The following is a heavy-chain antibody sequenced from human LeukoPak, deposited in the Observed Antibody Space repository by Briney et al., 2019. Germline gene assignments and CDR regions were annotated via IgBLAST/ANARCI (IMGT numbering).Heavy chain of an antibody. J-gene: IGHJ3*02. D-gene: IGHD5-24*01. CDR1: GGSISSSSYY. V-gene: IGHV4-39*07. CDR2: IHYSGST. CDR3: AREDGYNFDDAFDI. Sequence: SETLSLTCTGSGGSISSSSYYWGWIRQPPGKGLEWIGSIHYSGSTYYNPSLRSRVTISVDTSKNQFSLKLSSVTAADTAVYYCAREDGYNFDDAFDIWGQGTMVTVSS.